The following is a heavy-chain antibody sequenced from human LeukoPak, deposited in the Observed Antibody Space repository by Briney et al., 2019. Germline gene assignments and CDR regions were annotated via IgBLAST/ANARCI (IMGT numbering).Heavy chain of an antibody. J-gene: IGHJ4*02. V-gene: IGHV3-23*01. CDR1: GFTFSSYW. CDR3: ARNLGVIVPAAAFDY. Sequence: GGSLRLSCAASGFTFSSYWMSWVRQAPGKGLEWVSAISGSGGNTYYADSVKGRFTISRDNSKNTLFLQMNSLRAEDTAVYYCARNLGVIVPAAAFDYWGQGTLVTVSS. CDR2: ISGSGGNT. D-gene: IGHD2-2*01.